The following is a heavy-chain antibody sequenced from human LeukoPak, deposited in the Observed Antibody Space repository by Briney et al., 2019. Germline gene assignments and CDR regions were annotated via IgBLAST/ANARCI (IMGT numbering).Heavy chain of an antibody. CDR2: IRTNSYGGTT. Sequence: PGGSLRLSCAASGFTFSSYAMRWVRQAPGKGLEWIGFIRTNSYGGTTEYAASVKGRFTISRDDSKSIAYLQMDSLKTEDTAVYYCTRDPQTDCWGQGTLVTVSS. CDR1: GFTFSSYA. J-gene: IGHJ4*02. V-gene: IGHV3-49*04. CDR3: TRDPQTDC.